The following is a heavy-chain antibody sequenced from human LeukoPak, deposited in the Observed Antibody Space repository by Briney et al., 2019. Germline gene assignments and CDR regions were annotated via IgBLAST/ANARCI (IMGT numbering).Heavy chain of an antibody. CDR2: IYHSGST. D-gene: IGHD5-12*01. CDR3: ARAHIVATIYLDY. J-gene: IGHJ4*02. V-gene: IGHV4-59*11. Sequence: PSETLSLTCAVSTDSFSSHYWTWIRQPPGKGLEWIGYIYHSGSTYYNPSLKSRVTISVDRSKNQFSLKLSSVTAADTAVYYCARAHIVATIYLDYWGQGTLVTVSS. CDR1: TDSFSSHY.